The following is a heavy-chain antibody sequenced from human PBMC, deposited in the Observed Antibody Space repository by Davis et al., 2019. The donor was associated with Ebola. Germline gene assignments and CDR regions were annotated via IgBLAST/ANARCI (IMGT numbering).Heavy chain of an antibody. Sequence: MPSETLSLTCTVSGGSISSSSYYWGWIRQPPGQGLEWIGSIYYSGSTYYNPSLKSRVTISVDTSKNQFSLKLSSVTAADTAVYYCARQVRYDFWRGWFDPWGQGTLVTVSS. CDR3: ARQVRYDFWRGWFDP. CDR1: GGSISSSSYY. CDR2: IYYSGST. V-gene: IGHV4-39*01. J-gene: IGHJ5*02. D-gene: IGHD3-3*01.